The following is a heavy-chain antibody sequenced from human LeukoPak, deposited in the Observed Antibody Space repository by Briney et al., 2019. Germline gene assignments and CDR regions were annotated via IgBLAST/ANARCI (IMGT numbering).Heavy chain of an antibody. D-gene: IGHD2-2*01. Sequence: PGGSLRLSCAASGFTFSSYSMNWVRQAPGKGLEWVSSISTSSTYIYYADSAKGRFTISRDNAKNSLYLQMNSLRAEDTAVYYCARDHCTSSGCYEYYYYGVDVWGQGTTVTVSS. CDR3: ARDHCTSSGCYEYYYYGVDV. CDR2: ISTSSTYI. CDR1: GFTFSSYS. J-gene: IGHJ6*02. V-gene: IGHV3-21*04.